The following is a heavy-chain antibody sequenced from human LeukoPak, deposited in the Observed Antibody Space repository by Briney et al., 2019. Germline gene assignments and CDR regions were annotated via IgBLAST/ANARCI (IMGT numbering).Heavy chain of an antibody. J-gene: IGHJ5*02. D-gene: IGHD3-10*01. V-gene: IGHV4-39*07. CDR1: GGSINNNIHY. CDR3: AGRYYYGSGTLDP. CDR2: IFYSGQT. Sequence: SETLSLTCTVSGGSINNNIHYWVWIRQPPGKGLEWVGTIFYSGQTYYNPSLKSRVTISVDTSKNQFSLKLSSVTAADTAVYYCAGRYYYGSGTLDPWGQGTLVTVSS.